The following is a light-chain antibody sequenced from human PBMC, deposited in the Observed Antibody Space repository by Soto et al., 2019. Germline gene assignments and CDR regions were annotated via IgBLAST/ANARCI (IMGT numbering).Light chain of an antibody. V-gene: IGKV1-16*01. CDR1: QDISNY. Sequence: DIQMTQSPSSLSASVGDRVTITCQASQDISNYLNWYQQKPGKAPKLLIYAASSLQSGVPSRFSGSGSGTDFTLTISSLQPDDFATYYCQQYNSYSPGTFGQGTKVDIK. J-gene: IGKJ1*01. CDR2: AAS. CDR3: QQYNSYSPGT.